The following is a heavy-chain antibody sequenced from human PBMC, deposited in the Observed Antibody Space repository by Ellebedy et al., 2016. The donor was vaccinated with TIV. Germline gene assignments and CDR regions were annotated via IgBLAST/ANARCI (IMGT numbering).Heavy chain of an antibody. CDR2: ISADSANT. CDR3: VKLDSSGYYYGRLDY. CDR1: GFTFSSHA. D-gene: IGHD3-22*01. V-gene: IGHV3-23*01. Sequence: GGSLRLSCAASGFTFSSHAMSWVRQAPGKGLEWVSGISADSANTHYADSVKGRFTISRDNSKNTPYLQMNSLRAEDTAVYYCVKLDSSGYYYGRLDYWGQGTLVTVSS. J-gene: IGHJ4*02.